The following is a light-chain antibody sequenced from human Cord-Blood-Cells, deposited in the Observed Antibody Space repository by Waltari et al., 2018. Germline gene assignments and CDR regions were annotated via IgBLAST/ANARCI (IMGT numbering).Light chain of an antibody. CDR2: EVS. Sequence: QSALTQPASVSGSPGQSITISCTGTSSAVGGYNYAPWYQQHPGKAPKLIIYEVSNRPSGVSNRFSGSKSGNTASLTISGLQAEDEADYYCSSYTSSSTLVFGTGTKVTVL. J-gene: IGLJ1*01. CDR1: SSAVGGYNY. V-gene: IGLV2-14*01. CDR3: SSYTSSSTLV.